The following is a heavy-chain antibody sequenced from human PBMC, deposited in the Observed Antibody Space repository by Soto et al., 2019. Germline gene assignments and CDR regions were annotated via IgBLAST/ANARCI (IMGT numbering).Heavy chain of an antibody. D-gene: IGHD3-10*01. Sequence: SETLSLTCTVSSGSIRRGDYYWSWLRQPPGRGLEYIGYIYYSGSTYSNPSLQSPVTISVDSSKSQFSLNLSSVTAADTAVYYCARGRGGGHNSYFFDSWGQGALVTVSS. V-gene: IGHV4-30-4*01. CDR2: IYYSGST. CDR3: ARGRGGGHNSYFFDS. CDR1: SGSIRRGDYY. J-gene: IGHJ4*02.